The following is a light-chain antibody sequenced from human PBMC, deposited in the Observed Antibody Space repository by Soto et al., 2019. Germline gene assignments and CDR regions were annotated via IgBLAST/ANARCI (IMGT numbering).Light chain of an antibody. CDR1: QGISNY. CDR2: AAS. V-gene: IGKV1-27*01. J-gene: IGKJ3*01. Sequence: DIQMTQSPSSLXXXXXXXVXXTCRAXQGISNYLAWYQQKPGKVPKLRIYAASTLQSGVPSRFSGSGSGTDFTLTISSLQPEDVATYYCQKYNSAPFTXGPGTKVDIK. CDR3: QKYNSAPFT.